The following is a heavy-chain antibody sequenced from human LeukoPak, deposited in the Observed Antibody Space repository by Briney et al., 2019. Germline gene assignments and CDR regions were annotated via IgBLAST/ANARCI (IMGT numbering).Heavy chain of an antibody. V-gene: IGHV3-33*01. CDR2: IWYDGSNK. Sequence: GRSLRLSCAASGFTLSRYGMHWVRQAPGKGLEWVAVIWYDGSNKYYADSVKGRFTISRDNSKNTLYLQMNSLRAEDAAVYYCATTGYYSYFDPWGQGTLVTVSS. D-gene: IGHD3-9*01. J-gene: IGHJ4*02. CDR1: GFTLSRYG. CDR3: ATTGYYSYFDP.